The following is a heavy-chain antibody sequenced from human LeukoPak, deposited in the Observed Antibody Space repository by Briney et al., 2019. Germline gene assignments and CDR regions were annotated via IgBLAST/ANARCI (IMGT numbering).Heavy chain of an antibody. Sequence: GGSLRLSCAASGFTFSSYAMCWVRQAPGKGLQWVSSITSSGANTYYADSVKGRFTISRDNTKNTLHLQVNNLRAEDTAVYYCVRGSGGNYDKWGQGTLVTVSS. J-gene: IGHJ4*02. D-gene: IGHD3-22*01. CDR3: VRGSGGNYDK. CDR1: GFTFSSYA. CDR2: ITSSGANT. V-gene: IGHV3-23*01.